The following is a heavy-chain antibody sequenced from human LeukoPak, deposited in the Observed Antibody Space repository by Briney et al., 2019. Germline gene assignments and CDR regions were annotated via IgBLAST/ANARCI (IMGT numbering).Heavy chain of an antibody. Sequence: GGSLRLSCAASGFTFSDYYMSWIRQAPGKELEGVSYISSSGSTIYYADSVKGRFTISRDNAKNSLYLQMNSLRAEDTAVYYCANIYGDYEWNYWGQGTLVTVSS. CDR3: ANIYGDYEWNY. CDR2: ISSSGSTI. D-gene: IGHD4-17*01. V-gene: IGHV3-11*04. J-gene: IGHJ4*02. CDR1: GFTFSDYY.